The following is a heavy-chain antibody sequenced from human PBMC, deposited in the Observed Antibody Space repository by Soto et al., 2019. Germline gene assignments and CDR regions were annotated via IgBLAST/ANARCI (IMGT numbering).Heavy chain of an antibody. J-gene: IGHJ6*01. D-gene: IGHD5-12*01. CDR2: RSYDGSNK. V-gene: IGHV3-30*18. CDR1: GFTFSSYG. Sequence: PGGSLRLSCAASGFTFSSYGMHGVRQAPGKGLEGVAVRSYDGSNKYYADSVKGRFTISRDNSKNTLYLQMNSLRAEETAVYYCANADYTTLGMDVWGQGTTVTVSS. CDR3: ANADYTTLGMDV.